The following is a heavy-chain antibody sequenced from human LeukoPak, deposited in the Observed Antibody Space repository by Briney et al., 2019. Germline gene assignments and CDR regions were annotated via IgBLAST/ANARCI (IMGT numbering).Heavy chain of an antibody. CDR2: ISRTGGDI. J-gene: IGHJ4*02. V-gene: IGHV3-21*01. D-gene: IGHD3-22*01. Sequence: GGSLRLSCAASGFTFSSYVMHWVRQAPGKGLEWVSSISRTGGDIYYADSVKGRFTISRDNAKSSLYLQMETLRVEDTAVYYCASPSDSYDTSGYYYWGQGTLVTVSS. CDR3: ASPSDSYDTSGYYY. CDR1: GFTFSSYV.